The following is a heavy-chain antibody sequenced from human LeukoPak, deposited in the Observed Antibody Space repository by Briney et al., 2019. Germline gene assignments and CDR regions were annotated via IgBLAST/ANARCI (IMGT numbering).Heavy chain of an antibody. CDR2: ISGSGGST. V-gene: IGHV3-23*01. CDR1: GFTLSSYA. CDR3: AKVLESSFGELLSFDY. J-gene: IGHJ4*02. Sequence: GGSLRLSCAASGFTLSSYAMSWVRQAPGKGLEWVSPISGSGGSTYYADSVKGRFTISRDNSKNTLYLQMNSLRAEDTAVYYCAKVLESSFGELLSFDYWGQGTLVTVSS. D-gene: IGHD3-10*01.